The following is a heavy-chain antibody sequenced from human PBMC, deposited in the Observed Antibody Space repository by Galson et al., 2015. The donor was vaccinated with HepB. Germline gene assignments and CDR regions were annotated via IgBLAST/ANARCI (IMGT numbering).Heavy chain of an antibody. Sequence: SLRLSCAASGFTFSNYAMSWVRQAPGKGLEWVSVISGSGDKTYHADSVKGRFTISRDNSKSTLYLQMNSLRAEDTALYYCAKSLVAISSAPGDYWGQGTLVTVSS. D-gene: IGHD2-2*01. CDR3: AKSLVAISSAPGDY. CDR2: ISGSGDKT. CDR1: GFTFSNYA. V-gene: IGHV3-23*01. J-gene: IGHJ4*02.